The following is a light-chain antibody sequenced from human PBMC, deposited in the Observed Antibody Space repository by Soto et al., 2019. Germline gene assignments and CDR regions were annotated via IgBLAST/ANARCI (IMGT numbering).Light chain of an antibody. Sequence: EIVLTQSPGTLSLSPGERATLSCRASQSDSSSYLAWYQQKPGQAPRLLIYGASSRATGIPDRFSGSGSGTDFTLTIRRLEPEEFAVYYCQQYGSSPLTFGGGTKVAIK. V-gene: IGKV3-20*01. CDR1: QSDSSSY. J-gene: IGKJ4*01. CDR2: GAS. CDR3: QQYGSSPLT.